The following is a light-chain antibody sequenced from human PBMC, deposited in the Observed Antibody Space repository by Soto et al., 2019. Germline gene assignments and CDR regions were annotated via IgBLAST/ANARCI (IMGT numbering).Light chain of an antibody. CDR2: RAS. CDR3: QQYNNWPPAT. J-gene: IGKJ1*01. V-gene: IGKV3-15*01. Sequence: IVLMQSPDTLSLSPGERATLSCRASRSLSSDYLAWYQQKPGQAPRLLIYRASTRATDIPARFSGSGSGTEFTLTISSLQSEDFAVYYCQQYNNWPPATFGQGTKVDIK. CDR1: RSLSSD.